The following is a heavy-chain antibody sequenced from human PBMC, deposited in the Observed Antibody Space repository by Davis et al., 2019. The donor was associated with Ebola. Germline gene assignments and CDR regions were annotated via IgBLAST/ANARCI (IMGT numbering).Heavy chain of an antibody. CDR2: IFFDGSET. D-gene: IGHD6-6*01. CDR1: GFTFSRYG. CDR3: VRDFFEFSSSSFSDS. V-gene: IGHV3-30*03. J-gene: IGHJ4*02. Sequence: GGSLRLSCEASGFTFSRYGMHWVRQAPGKGPEWLTYIFFDGSETFYADSVKGRFTNSRDNSKNTLYLQMGRLRSDDTAMYYCVRDFFEFSSSSFSDSWGQGTLVTVSS.